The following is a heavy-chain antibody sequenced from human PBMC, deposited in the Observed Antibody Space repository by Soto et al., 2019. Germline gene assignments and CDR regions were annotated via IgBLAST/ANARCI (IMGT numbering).Heavy chain of an antibody. D-gene: IGHD3-3*02. V-gene: IGHV1-69*12. Sequence: QVQVEQSGAEVKKPGSSVKVSCKASGGTFSTAAISWVRQAPGQGLEWMGGIMPIFRTADYAQKFQGRVTITADESTTTAYVELRSLRSEDTAVYYCARDKDRPQLGGNYYYIMDVWGQGTTVTVSS. CDR1: GGTFSTAA. J-gene: IGHJ6*02. CDR2: IMPIFRTA. CDR3: ARDKDRPQLGGNYYYIMDV.